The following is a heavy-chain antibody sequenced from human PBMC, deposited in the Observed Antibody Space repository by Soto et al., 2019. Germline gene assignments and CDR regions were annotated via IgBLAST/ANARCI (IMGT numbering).Heavy chain of an antibody. CDR2: IVVGSGNT. CDR1: GFTFTSSA. CDR3: AADWEYYASSGYYYDY. D-gene: IGHD3-22*01. J-gene: IGHJ4*02. V-gene: IGHV1-58*01. Sequence: QMQLVQSGPEVKKPGTSVKVSCKASGFTFTSSAVQWVRQARGQRLEWIGWIVVGSGNTNYAQKFQERVTITRDMSTSTAYMELSSLRYEDTAVYYCAADWEYYASSGYYYDYWGQGTLVTVSS.